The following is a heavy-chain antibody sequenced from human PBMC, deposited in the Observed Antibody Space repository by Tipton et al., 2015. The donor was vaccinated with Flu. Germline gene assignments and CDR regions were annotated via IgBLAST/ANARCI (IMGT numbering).Heavy chain of an antibody. CDR3: ARREYSNYVSEPKSWFDP. J-gene: IGHJ5*02. Sequence: TLSLTFSVSGDSIASPYFWGWIRQPPGKGLEWIGNVHQTGSPYYNPSLRSRVTIGVDRAKNQFSLRLTSVTAADTAVYYCARREYSNYVSEPKSWFDPWGQGTLVTVSS. CDR2: VHQTGSP. V-gene: IGHV4-38-2*01. CDR1: GDSIASPYF. D-gene: IGHD6-6*01.